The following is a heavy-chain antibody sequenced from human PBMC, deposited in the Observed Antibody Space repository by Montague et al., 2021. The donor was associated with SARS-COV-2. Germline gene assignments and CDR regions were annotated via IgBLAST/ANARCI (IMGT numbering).Heavy chain of an antibody. CDR2: IYSSGSN. Sequence: SETLSITCTVAGGSRRSYYRSWIRQPAGKGREWIERIYSSGSNNYNPSRKSLVTMSVDTSKNQFSLKLSSVTAADTALYYCARDRPRSYYYGSGTYTWGGYGMDVWGQGTTVTVSS. J-gene: IGHJ6*02. CDR1: GGSRRSYY. D-gene: IGHD3-10*01. CDR3: ARDRPRSYYYGSGTYTWGGYGMDV. V-gene: IGHV4-4*07.